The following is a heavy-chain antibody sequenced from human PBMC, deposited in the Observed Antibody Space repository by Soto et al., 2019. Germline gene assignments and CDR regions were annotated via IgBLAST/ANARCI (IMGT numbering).Heavy chain of an antibody. CDR2: FHHSGTT. V-gene: IGHV4-30-2*01. Sequence: NPSETLSLTCAVSGGSISSGGYSWNWIRQPPGKGLEWIAYFHHSGTTYYNPSLKSRVTISADKSKNQFSLKLTSVTAADTAVYYCARDDTDDAFDVWGHGTMVTVSS. D-gene: IGHD3-9*01. CDR1: GGSISSGGYS. CDR3: ARDDTDDAFDV. J-gene: IGHJ3*01.